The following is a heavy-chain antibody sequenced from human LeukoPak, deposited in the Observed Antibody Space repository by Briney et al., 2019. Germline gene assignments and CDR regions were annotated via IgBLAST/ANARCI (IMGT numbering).Heavy chain of an antibody. Sequence: GGSLRLSCAASGFSLSDFGTHWVRQAPGKGLEWVAVMSSDERNQYYADSVQGRFTLSRDNSQNTLYLQMNSPRAEDTAVYYCAKDQVGVHYNWGQGTLVTVSS. CDR3: AKDQVGVHYN. D-gene: IGHD1-26*01. CDR2: MSSDERNQ. V-gene: IGHV3-30*18. J-gene: IGHJ4*02. CDR1: GFSLSDFG.